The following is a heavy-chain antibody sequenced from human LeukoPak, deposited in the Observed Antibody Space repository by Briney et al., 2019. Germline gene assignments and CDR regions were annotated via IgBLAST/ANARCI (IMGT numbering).Heavy chain of an antibody. CDR2: INPNSGGT. V-gene: IGHV1-2*02. Sequence: ASVKVSCKASGYTFTGYYMHWLRQAPGQGLEWMGWINPNSGGTNYAQKFQGRVTMTRDTSISTAHMELSRLRSDDTAVYYCARGGWDIVVVPAAIYFDYWGQGTLVTVSS. CDR3: ARGGWDIVVVPAAIYFDY. CDR1: GYTFTGYY. J-gene: IGHJ4*02. D-gene: IGHD2-2*01.